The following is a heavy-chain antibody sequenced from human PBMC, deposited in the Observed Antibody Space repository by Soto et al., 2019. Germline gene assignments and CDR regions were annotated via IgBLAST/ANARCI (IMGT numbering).Heavy chain of an antibody. CDR2: ISGSGGST. Sequence: PGGSLRLSCAASGFTFSSYAMSWVRQAPGKGLEWVSAISGSGGSTYYADSVKGRFTISRDNSKNTLYLQMNSLRAEDTAVYYCAKDRTSYDSSGYYDGFDYWGQGTLVTVSP. D-gene: IGHD3-22*01. J-gene: IGHJ4*02. V-gene: IGHV3-23*01. CDR3: AKDRTSYDSSGYYDGFDY. CDR1: GFTFSSYA.